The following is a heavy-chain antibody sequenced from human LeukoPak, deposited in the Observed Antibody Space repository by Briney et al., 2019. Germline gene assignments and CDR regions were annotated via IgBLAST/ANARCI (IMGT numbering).Heavy chain of an antibody. J-gene: IGHJ4*02. V-gene: IGHV4-39*07. CDR2: IYSSGST. Sequence: SETLSLACAVSGASISGSGYYWGWIRQPPGKGLEWIGNIYSSGSTYYNASLQSRVTISIDTSKNQFSLKLSSVTAADTAVYYCAREARANYYDSSGYFYYFDYWGQGTLVTVSS. CDR3: AREARANYYDSSGYFYYFDY. D-gene: IGHD3-22*01. CDR1: GASISGSGYY.